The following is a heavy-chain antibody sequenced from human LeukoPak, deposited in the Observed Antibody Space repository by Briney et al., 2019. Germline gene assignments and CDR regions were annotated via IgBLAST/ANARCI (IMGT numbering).Heavy chain of an antibody. D-gene: IGHD1-7*01. Sequence: SETLSLTCAVYGGSFSTYYWSWIRQPPGKGLEWIGEINHSGSTNYNPSLKSRVTISVDTSKNQFSLKLSSVTAADTAVYYCARGASGITGTTFYYYGMDVWGQGTTVTVSS. CDR3: ARGASGITGTTFYYYGMDV. V-gene: IGHV4-34*01. CDR2: INHSGST. CDR1: GGSFSTYY. J-gene: IGHJ6*02.